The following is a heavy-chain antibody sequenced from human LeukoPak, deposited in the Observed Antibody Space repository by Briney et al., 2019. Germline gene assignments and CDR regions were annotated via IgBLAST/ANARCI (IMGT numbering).Heavy chain of an antibody. Sequence: PGGSLRLSCSASGLTVSTSYMNWIRQAPGKGLEWVSDVYSGGTTYYADSVKGRFTISRDNAKNTLYLQMNSLRAEDTAVYYCAGAGSESYYTSPHAFDIWGQGTMVTVSS. V-gene: IGHV3-53*01. CDR2: VYSGGTT. J-gene: IGHJ3*02. D-gene: IGHD3-10*01. CDR3: AGAGSESYYTSPHAFDI. CDR1: GLTVSTSY.